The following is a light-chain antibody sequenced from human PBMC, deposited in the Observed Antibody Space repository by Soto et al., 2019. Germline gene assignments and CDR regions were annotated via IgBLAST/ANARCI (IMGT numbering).Light chain of an antibody. V-gene: IGKV3-11*01. J-gene: IGKJ3*01. CDR1: QSVSSY. CDR3: QQRSNWPPFT. CDR2: DAS. Sequence: EIVLTQSPATLSLSPGERATLSCRASQSVSSYLAWYQQKPGQAPRLLIYDASNRATGIPARFSGSGSGTDFTLTISSLEPEDFAFYYYQQRSNWPPFTFGRGTKVYIK.